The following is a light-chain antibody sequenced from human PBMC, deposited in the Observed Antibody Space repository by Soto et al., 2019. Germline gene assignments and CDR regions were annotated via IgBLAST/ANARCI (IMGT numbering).Light chain of an antibody. CDR1: SSDVGGYNY. J-gene: IGLJ1*01. V-gene: IGLV2-11*01. CDR3: CSYAGCYTVAV. Sequence: QSVLTQPRSVSGSPGQSVAISCTGSSSDVGGYNYVSWYQQHPGKAPKLMIYDVNKRPSGVSDRFSGSKSGNTASLTISGLQAEDEVYYCGCSYAGCYTVAVFGTGTKVTVL. CDR2: DVN.